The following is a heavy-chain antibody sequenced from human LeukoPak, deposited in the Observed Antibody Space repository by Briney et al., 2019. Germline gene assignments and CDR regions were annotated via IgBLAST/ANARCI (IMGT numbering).Heavy chain of an antibody. CDR2: TYYRSTWYN. Sequence: SQTLSLTCAISGDSVSSNSVTWNWIRQSPSRGLGWLGRTYYRSTWYNDYAVSVRGRITVNPDTSKIQFSLHLNSVTPEDTAVYYCARRLTQYDCFDPWGQGILVTVSS. CDR1: GDSVSSNSVT. V-gene: IGHV6-1*01. CDR3: ARRLTQYDCFDP. J-gene: IGHJ5*02. D-gene: IGHD2-2*01.